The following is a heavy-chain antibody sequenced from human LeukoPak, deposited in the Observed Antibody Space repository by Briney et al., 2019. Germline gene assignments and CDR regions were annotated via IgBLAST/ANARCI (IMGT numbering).Heavy chain of an antibody. Sequence: SETLSLTCTVSGGSISSYYWSWIRQPPGKGLEWIGYIYYSGSTNYNPSLKSRVTISVDTSKNQFSLKLSSVTAADTAVYYCARASGRHGSGSYYRFDYWGQGTLVTFSS. CDR2: IYYSGST. CDR3: ARASGRHGSGSYYRFDY. V-gene: IGHV4-59*01. CDR1: GGSISSYY. J-gene: IGHJ4*02. D-gene: IGHD3-10*01.